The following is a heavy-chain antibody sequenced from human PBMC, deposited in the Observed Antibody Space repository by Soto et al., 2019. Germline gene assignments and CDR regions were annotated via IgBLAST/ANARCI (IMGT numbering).Heavy chain of an antibody. J-gene: IGHJ3*02. D-gene: IGHD2-2*01. Sequence: PGGSLRLSCAASGFTFSSYSMNWVRQAPGKGLEWVSYISSSSSTIYYADSVKGRFTTSRDNAKNSLYLQMNSLRAEDTAVYYCARDLRGCSSTSCYWGGAFDIWGQGTMVTVSS. V-gene: IGHV3-48*01. CDR3: ARDLRGCSSTSCYWGGAFDI. CDR1: GFTFSSYS. CDR2: ISSSSSTI.